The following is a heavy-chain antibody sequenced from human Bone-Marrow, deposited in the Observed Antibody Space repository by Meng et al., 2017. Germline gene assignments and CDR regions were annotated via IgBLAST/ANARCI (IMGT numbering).Heavy chain of an antibody. J-gene: IGHJ5*02. CDR2: INHSGST. Sequence: QVELQQWGAELLKPSETLSLTCAVYGGSFSGYYWSWIRQPPGKGLEWIGEINHSGSTNYNPSLKSRVTISVDTSKNQFSLKLSSVTAADTAVYYCARAKRIYSGYGWWFDPWGQGTLVTVSS. V-gene: IGHV4-34*01. D-gene: IGHD5-12*01. CDR3: ARAKRIYSGYGWWFDP. CDR1: GGSFSGYY.